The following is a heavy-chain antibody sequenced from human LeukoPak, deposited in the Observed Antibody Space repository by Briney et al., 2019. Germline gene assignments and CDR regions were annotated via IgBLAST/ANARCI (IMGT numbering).Heavy chain of an antibody. V-gene: IGHV3-7*01. Sequence: GGSLRLSCAASGFTFSSYWMSWVRQAPGKGLEWVANIKQDGSEKYYVDSVKGRFTISRDNAKNSLYLQMNSLRAEDTAVYYCARDLDPYNWNYGYWGQGTLVTVSS. CDR1: GFTFSSYW. J-gene: IGHJ4*02. CDR3: ARDLDPYNWNYGY. CDR2: IKQDGSEK. D-gene: IGHD1-7*01.